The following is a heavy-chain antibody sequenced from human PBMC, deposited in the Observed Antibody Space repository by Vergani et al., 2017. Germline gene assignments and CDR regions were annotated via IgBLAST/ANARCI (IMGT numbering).Heavy chain of an antibody. D-gene: IGHD3-22*01. V-gene: IGHV3-7*01. J-gene: IGHJ4*02. CDR2: ISPDGSAT. CDR3: VRLSYDTTPYLQGGYDC. Sequence: EVQLVESGGGLVQPGGSLRLSCAASGVSLSRFWMSWVRQAPEKGLEWVAHISPDGSATSYVDSVKGRFTISRDNTKNSLSLQMSGLRVEDTAVYYCVRLSYDTTPYLQGGYDCWGQGTLVSVSS. CDR1: GVSLSRFW.